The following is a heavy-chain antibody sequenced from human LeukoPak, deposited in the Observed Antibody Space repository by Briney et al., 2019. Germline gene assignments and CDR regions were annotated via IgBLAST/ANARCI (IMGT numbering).Heavy chain of an antibody. Sequence: GGSLRLSCAASGFTFNNYAMAWVRQAPGKGLEWVSYISSSGSTIYYADSVKGRFTISRDNAKNSLYLQMNSLRAEDTAVYYCARSLSYYYDSSGYYYYWGQGTLVTVSS. D-gene: IGHD3-22*01. CDR2: ISSSGSTI. J-gene: IGHJ4*02. V-gene: IGHV3-11*01. CDR1: GFTFNNYA. CDR3: ARSLSYYYDSSGYYYY.